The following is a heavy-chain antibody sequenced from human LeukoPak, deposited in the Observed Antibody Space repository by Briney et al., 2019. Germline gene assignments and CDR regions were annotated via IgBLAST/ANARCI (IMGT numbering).Heavy chain of an antibody. D-gene: IGHD6-25*01. Sequence: SETLSPTCTVSGGSISSGGYYWSWIRQHPGKGLEWIGYIYYSGSTYYNPSLKSRVTISVDTSKNQFSLKLSSVTAADTAVYYCAREISSGYNWFDPWGQGTLVTVSS. J-gene: IGHJ5*02. CDR2: IYYSGST. CDR3: AREISSGYNWFDP. CDR1: GGSISSGGYY. V-gene: IGHV4-31*03.